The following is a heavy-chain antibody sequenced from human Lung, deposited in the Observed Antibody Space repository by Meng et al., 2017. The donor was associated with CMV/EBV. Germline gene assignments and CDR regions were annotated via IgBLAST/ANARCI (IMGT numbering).Heavy chain of an antibody. V-gene: IGHV3-48*03. Sequence: GGSLRLXCAASGFTFSSYEMNWVRQAPGKGLEWVSYISSSGSTIYYADSVKGRFTISRDNAKNSLYLQMNSLRAEDTAVYYCAREVLVPAAIRYYYYGMDVWGQGTXVTVSS. D-gene: IGHD2-2*01. CDR3: AREVLVPAAIRYYYYGMDV. CDR1: GFTFSSYE. J-gene: IGHJ6*02. CDR2: ISSSGSTI.